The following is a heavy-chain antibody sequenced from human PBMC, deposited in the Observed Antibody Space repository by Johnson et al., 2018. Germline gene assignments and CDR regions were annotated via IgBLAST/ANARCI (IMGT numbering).Heavy chain of an antibody. CDR3: AGAYCSGGSGYVSGI. V-gene: IGHV3-9*01. CDR1: GFTFDDYA. J-gene: IGHJ3*02. CDR2: IRWNRGSI. Sequence: VQLVQSGGGLVQPGRSLRLSCAASGFTFDDYAMHWVRQAPGKGLEWVSGIRWNRGSIGDADSVKGRLTISRDNSKNTLFLQMNSLRAEDTAVYYCAGAYCSGGSGYVSGIWGQGTMVTVSS. D-gene: IGHD2-15*01.